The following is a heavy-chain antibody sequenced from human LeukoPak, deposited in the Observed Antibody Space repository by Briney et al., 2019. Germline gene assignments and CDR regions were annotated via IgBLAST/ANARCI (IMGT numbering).Heavy chain of an antibody. CDR3: ARQLGYCSSTSCYADKVDY. CDR1: GGSISSSSYY. V-gene: IGHV4-39*01. Sequence: SETLSLTCTVSGGSISSSSYYWGWIRPPPGKGLEWIGGIYYSGSTYYNPSLKSRVTISVDTSKNQFSLKLSSVTAADTAVYYCARQLGYCSSTSCYADKVDYWGQGTLVTVSS. CDR2: IYYSGST. J-gene: IGHJ4*02. D-gene: IGHD2-2*01.